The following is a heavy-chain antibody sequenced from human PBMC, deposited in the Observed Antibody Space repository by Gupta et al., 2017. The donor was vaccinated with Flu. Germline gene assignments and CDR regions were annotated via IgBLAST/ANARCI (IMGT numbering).Heavy chain of an antibody. V-gene: IGHV3-23*01. CDR1: GCTYSNYA. D-gene: IGHD3-16*01. CDR2: ISSSGDRT. J-gene: IGHJ6*02. Sequence: EEHLLQSGRCLAQPGGSLSLSCAASGCTYSNYAMGWVRQAPGKGLEWVSTISSSGDRTFYADSVKGRFPISRDNSKNTLYLQMNSLRAENTAIYNCAKGGYYYGLDVWGQGTTVTVSS. CDR3: AKGGYYYGLDV.